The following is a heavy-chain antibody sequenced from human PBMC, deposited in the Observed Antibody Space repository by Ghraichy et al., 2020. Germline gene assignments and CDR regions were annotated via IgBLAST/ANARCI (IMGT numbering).Heavy chain of an antibody. J-gene: IGHJ3*02. Sequence: GGSLRLSCAASGFTFDDYTMHWVRQAPGKGLEWVSLISWDGGSTYYADSVKGRFTISRDNSKNSLYLQMNSLRTEDTALYYCAKDRIAASLRGAAFDIWGQGTMVTVSS. CDR1: GFTFDDYT. V-gene: IGHV3-43*01. D-gene: IGHD6-6*01. CDR3: AKDRIAASLRGAAFDI. CDR2: ISWDGGST.